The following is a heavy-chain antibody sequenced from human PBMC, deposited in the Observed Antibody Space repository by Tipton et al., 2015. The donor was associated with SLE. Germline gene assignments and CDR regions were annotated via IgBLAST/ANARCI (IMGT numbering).Heavy chain of an antibody. Sequence: TLSLTCTVSGGSISSSSYYWGWIRQPPGKGLEWIGSIYYSGSTYYNPSLKSRVTISVETSKNQFSLKLSSVTAADTAVYYCASPVGARAYWGQGTLVTVSS. J-gene: IGHJ4*02. V-gene: IGHV4-39*07. D-gene: IGHD1-26*01. CDR3: ASPVGARAY. CDR1: GGSISSSSYY. CDR2: IYYSGST.